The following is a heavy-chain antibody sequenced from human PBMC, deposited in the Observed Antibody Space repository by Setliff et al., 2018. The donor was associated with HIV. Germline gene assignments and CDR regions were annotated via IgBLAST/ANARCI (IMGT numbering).Heavy chain of an antibody. D-gene: IGHD2-21*02. Sequence: PSETLSLTCTVSGGSFSSHYWSWIRQPPGKGLEWIGSFYYSGSTNNNPSLKSRVTISVDTSKNQFSLKLSSVTAADTAVYYCASEGRGDWSYYFDYWGQGTLVTVSS. CDR2: FYYSGST. CDR3: ASEGRGDWSYYFDY. J-gene: IGHJ4*02. V-gene: IGHV4-59*11. CDR1: GGSFSSHY.